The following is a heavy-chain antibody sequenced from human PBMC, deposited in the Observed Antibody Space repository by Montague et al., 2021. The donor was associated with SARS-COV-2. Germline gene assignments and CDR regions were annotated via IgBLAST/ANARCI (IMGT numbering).Heavy chain of an antibody. V-gene: IGHV3-23*03. Sequence: SLRLSCAASGFTFSSYAMSWVRQAPGKGLEWVSVIYSGGSSTYYXDSVKGRFTISRDNSKNTLYLQMNSLRAEDTAVYYCAKDRYYGSGSYWGWFDPWGQGTLVTVSS. CDR3: AKDRYYGSGSYWGWFDP. CDR1: GFTFSSYA. D-gene: IGHD3-10*01. CDR2: IYSGGSST. J-gene: IGHJ5*02.